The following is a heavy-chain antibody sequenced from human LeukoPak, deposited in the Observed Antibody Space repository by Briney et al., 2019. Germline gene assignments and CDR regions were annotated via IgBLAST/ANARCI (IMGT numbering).Heavy chain of an antibody. CDR3: ARRFDFWSGNYKVKWFDP. V-gene: IGHV3-21*01. D-gene: IGHD3-3*01. CDR1: GLSFSNFG. CDR2: ISSSSSSI. J-gene: IGHJ5*02. Sequence: PGGSLKLSCAASGLSFSNFGMNWVRQAPGKGLEWVSSISSSSSSIFYADSVKVRFTISIDNAKNSLYLQMSSLRDEDTAVYYCARRFDFWSGNYKVKWFDPWGQGTLVTVSS.